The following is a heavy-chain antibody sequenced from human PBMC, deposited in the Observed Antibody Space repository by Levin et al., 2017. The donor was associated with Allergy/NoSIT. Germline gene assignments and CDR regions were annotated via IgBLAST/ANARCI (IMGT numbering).Heavy chain of an antibody. D-gene: IGHD6-13*01. CDR1: GGSFSGYY. CDR3: ARGKYSSSWLAPFDY. J-gene: IGHJ4*02. CDR2: INHSGST. V-gene: IGHV4-34*01. Sequence: SETLSLTCAVYGGSFSGYYWSWIRQPPGKGLEWIGEINHSGSTNYNPSLKSRVTISVDTSKNQFSLKLSSVTAADTAVYYCARGKYSSSWLAPFDYWGQGTLVTVSS.